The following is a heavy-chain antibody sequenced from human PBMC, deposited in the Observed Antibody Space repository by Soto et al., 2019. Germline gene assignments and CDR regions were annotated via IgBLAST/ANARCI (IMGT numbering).Heavy chain of an antibody. CDR2: ISYDGRNE. V-gene: IGHV3-30*04. D-gene: IGHD6-13*01. CDR1: GFTFSSYA. J-gene: IGHJ1*01. Sequence: QVQLVESGGGVVQPGRSLRLSCVASGFTFSSYAMQWVRQAPGKGLEWVTVISYDGRNEYYADSVKGRFTISRDNAKNSLHLQMNSLSAEDTAFYYCVKDESINWYSGHFRHWGQGTLVTVSS. CDR3: VKDESINWYSGHFRH.